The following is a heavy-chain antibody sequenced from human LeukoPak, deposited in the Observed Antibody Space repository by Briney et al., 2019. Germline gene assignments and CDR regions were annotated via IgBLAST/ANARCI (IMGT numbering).Heavy chain of an antibody. Sequence: PGGSLRLSCAASGITLSNYGMSWVRQAPGKGLEWVAGLSGSGGGTNYADSVQGRFTISRDNPKNTLYLQMNSLRAEDTAVYFCAKRGVVIRVFLVGFHKEAYYFDSWGQGALVTVPS. D-gene: IGHD2-21*01. V-gene: IGHV3-23*01. CDR3: AKRGVVIRVFLVGFHKEAYYFDS. J-gene: IGHJ4*02. CDR1: GITLSNYG. CDR2: LSGSGGGT.